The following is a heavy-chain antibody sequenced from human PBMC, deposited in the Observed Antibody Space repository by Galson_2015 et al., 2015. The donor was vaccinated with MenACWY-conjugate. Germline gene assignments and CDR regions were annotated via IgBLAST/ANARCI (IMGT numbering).Heavy chain of an antibody. CDR1: GLTFSNYD. CDR2: ISTGGDT. CDR3: VRGFLSRDKWNGLGLDV. Sequence: SLRLSCAASGLTFSNYDMHWVREERGKGLEWVSGISTGGDTYYSGSVKGRFTISRENAKNSLYLQMDSLRPGDTAIYYCVRGFLSRDKWNGLGLDVWGKGTTVIVSS. V-gene: IGHV3-13*01. J-gene: IGHJ6*04. D-gene: IGHD1-20*01.